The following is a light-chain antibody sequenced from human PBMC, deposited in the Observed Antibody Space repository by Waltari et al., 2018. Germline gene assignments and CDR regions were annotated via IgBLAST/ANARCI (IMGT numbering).Light chain of an antibody. CDR3: QQRSTWPLT. CDR1: QSVSSY. CDR2: EAS. Sequence: EIVLTQSPATLSLSPGERATLSCRASQSVSSYLAWYQQKPGQAPRLLIYEASDRATGIPARFSGSGAGTEFTLTISSLEPEDFAVYYCQQRSTWPLTFGGGTK. J-gene: IGKJ4*01. V-gene: IGKV3-11*01.